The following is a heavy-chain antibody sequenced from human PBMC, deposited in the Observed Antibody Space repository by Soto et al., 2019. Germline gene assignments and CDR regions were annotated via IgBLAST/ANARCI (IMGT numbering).Heavy chain of an antibody. D-gene: IGHD2-21*02. CDR2: INPCGCHT. Sequence: QVQLVQSGAEVKKPGASVKVSCKASGNTFSNYYIHWVRQAPGQGLEWMGTINPCGCHTDYAPKFLGRVTMASDTSTSTLDMEVTRLRSEDTAVYYWATGGHVVVVTAAVDYWAQGTLVTVSA. CDR1: GNTFSNYY. CDR3: ATGGHVVVVTAAVDY. V-gene: IGHV1-46*03. J-gene: IGHJ4*02.